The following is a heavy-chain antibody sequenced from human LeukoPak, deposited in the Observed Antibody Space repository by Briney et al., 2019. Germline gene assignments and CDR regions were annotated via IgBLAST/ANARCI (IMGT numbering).Heavy chain of an antibody. CDR1: GGSITRHF. D-gene: IGHD2-21*02. V-gene: IGHV4-59*11. CDR2: IYYRGSS. CDR3: AREGGDSAFDY. J-gene: IGHJ4*02. Sequence: PSETLSLTCSVSGGSITRHFWSWIRPPPGKGLEWIGYIYYRGSSIYNPSLKSRVSISVDTAKNQFSLKVNSVTAADTAVYYCAREGGDSAFDYWGQGTLVTVSS.